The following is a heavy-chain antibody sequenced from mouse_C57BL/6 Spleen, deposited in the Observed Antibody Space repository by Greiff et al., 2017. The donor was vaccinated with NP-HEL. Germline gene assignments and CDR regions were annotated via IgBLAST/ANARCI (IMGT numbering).Heavy chain of an antibody. CDR1: GYAFSSSW. CDR3: AEGDDAMDY. CDR2: IYPGDGDT. J-gene: IGHJ4*01. V-gene: IGHV1-82*01. Sequence: VQLQQSGPELVKPGASVKISCKASGYAFSSSWMNWVKQRPGKGLEWIGRIYPGDGDTNYNGKFKGKATLTADKSSSTAYMQLSSLTSEDSAVYFCAEGDDAMDYWGQGTSVTVSS.